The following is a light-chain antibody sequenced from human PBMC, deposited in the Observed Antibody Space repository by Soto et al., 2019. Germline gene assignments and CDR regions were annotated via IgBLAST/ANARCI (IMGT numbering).Light chain of an antibody. J-gene: IGKJ1*01. V-gene: IGKV3-15*01. Sequence: EIVVTQSPATLSVSPGERVTLSCRASQSVSSSLARYQQRPGQAPRLLIYDTSTRAAGISARFSGSGSGTEFTLTIRSLQSEDFADYYCQQYIDWPPGTFGQGTEVEIK. CDR1: QSVSSS. CDR3: QQYIDWPPGT. CDR2: DTS.